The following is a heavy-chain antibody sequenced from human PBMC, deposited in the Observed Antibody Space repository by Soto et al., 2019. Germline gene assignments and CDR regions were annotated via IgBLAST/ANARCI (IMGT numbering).Heavy chain of an antibody. Sequence: SETVSLTCTVSGGSMRNYFWTWILQPPGKGLEWIGYIHYSGTTSFFPSYNPSLRSRVTISEDTSKNQFSLKLLSVTTADTAVYFCAAGEASSRNLAPYYLDFWGQGTLVTVSS. CDR2: IHYSGTT. CDR1: GGSMRNYF. V-gene: IGHV4-59*01. J-gene: IGHJ4*02. CDR3: AAGEASSRNLAPYYLDF. D-gene: IGHD6-13*01.